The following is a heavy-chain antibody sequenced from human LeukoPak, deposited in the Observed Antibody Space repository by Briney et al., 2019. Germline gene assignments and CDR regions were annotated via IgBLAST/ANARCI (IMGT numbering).Heavy chain of an antibody. Sequence: PGGSLRLSCAASGFTFSGYAMSWVRQAPGKGLEWVSYISSSSSYTNYADSVKGRFTISRDNAKNSLYLQMNSLRVEDTAVYFCGRWAEGFDFWGQGTLVTVSS. CDR2: ISSSSSYT. J-gene: IGHJ4*02. CDR1: GFTFSGYA. CDR3: GRWAEGFDF. V-gene: IGHV3-11*03.